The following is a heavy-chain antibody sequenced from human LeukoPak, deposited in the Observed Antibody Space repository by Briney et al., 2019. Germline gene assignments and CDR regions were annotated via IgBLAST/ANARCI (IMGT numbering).Heavy chain of an antibody. V-gene: IGHV3-23*01. CDR1: GFTFSTYA. CDR3: AKSSYDILAGCYYFDY. D-gene: IGHD3-9*01. CDR2: ISGGAGTT. J-gene: IGHJ4*02. Sequence: SGGSLRLSCAASGFTFSTYAMSWVRQAPGKGLEWVSAISGGAGTTSYPDSVKGRFTISRDNSKNTLYLQISSLRAEDTAVFSFAKSSYDILAGCYYFDYWGQGALVTVSS.